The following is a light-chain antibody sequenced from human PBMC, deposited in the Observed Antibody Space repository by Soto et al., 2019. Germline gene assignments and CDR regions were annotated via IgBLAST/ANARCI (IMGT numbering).Light chain of an antibody. CDR1: SSEGGRNY. CDR2: ETN. J-gene: IGLJ1*01. CDR3: GTWDSSLSADV. Sequence: QSVLTQPPSVSAAPGQTVTLSCSGSSSEGGRNYVCWYQQFSGSAPKLLIYETNKRSSGIPDRFSGSKSGASATLAITGLQTGDEADYYCGTWDSSLSADVFGTGTKVTVL. V-gene: IGLV1-51*02.